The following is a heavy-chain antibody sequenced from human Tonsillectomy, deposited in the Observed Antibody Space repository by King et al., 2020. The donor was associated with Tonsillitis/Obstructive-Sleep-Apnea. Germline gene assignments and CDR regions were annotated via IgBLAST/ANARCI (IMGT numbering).Heavy chain of an antibody. CDR3: AGSSSWSLGYFDY. CDR2: ISSSSSTI. CDR1: GFTFSSYS. V-gene: IGHV3-48*02. D-gene: IGHD6-13*01. J-gene: IGHJ4*02. Sequence: VQLVESGGGLVQPGGSLRLSCAASGFTFSSYSMNCVRQAPGKGLEWGSYISSSSSTIYYADSVKGRFTISRDNAKNSLYLQMNSLRDEDTAVYYCAGSSSWSLGYFDYWGQGTLVTVSS.